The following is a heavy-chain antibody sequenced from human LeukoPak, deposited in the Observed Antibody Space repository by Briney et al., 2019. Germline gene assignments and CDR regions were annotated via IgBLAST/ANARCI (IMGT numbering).Heavy chain of an antibody. Sequence: VASVKVSCKASGGTFSSYAISWVRQAPGQGLEWMGRIIPILGIANYAQKFQGRVTIPADKSTSTAYMELSSLRSEETGVYYCARSPPPRYSSISDYWGQGTLVTVSS. CDR1: GGTFSSYA. J-gene: IGHJ4*02. D-gene: IGHD6-13*01. V-gene: IGHV1-69*04. CDR2: IIPILGIA. CDR3: ARSPPPRYSSISDY.